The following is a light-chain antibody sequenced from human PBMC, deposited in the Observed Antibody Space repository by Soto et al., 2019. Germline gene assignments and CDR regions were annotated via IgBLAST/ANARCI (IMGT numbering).Light chain of an antibody. CDR2: EGS. J-gene: IGLJ2*01. CDR3: CSYAGSSTFRV. Sequence: QSALTQPASVSGSPGQSITISCTGTSSDVGSYNLVSWYQQHPGKAPKLMIYEGSKRHSGVSNRLSGSKSGNTASLTISGLQAEDEADYYCCSYAGSSTFRVFGGGTKLTVL. V-gene: IGLV2-23*03. CDR1: SSDVGSYNL.